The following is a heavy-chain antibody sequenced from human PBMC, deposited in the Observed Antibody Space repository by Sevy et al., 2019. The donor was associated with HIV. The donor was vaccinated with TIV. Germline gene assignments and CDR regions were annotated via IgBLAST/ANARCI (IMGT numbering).Heavy chain of an antibody. CDR2: ISGSGGST. Sequence: GGSLRLSCAASGFTFSSYAMSWVRQAPGKGLEWVSAISGSGGSTYYADSVKGRFTISRDNSKNTPYLQMNSLRAEDTAVYYCQGGTHNYYYYYYMDVWGKGTTVTVSS. J-gene: IGHJ6*03. V-gene: IGHV3-23*01. CDR3: QGGTHNYYYYYYMDV. CDR1: GFTFSSYA. D-gene: IGHD1-26*01.